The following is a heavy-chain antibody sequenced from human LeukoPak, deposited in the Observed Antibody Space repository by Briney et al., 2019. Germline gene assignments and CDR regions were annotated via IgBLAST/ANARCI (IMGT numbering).Heavy chain of an antibody. CDR3: ARPAKSGSYFRPKYNWFDP. V-gene: IGHV4-34*01. D-gene: IGHD1-26*01. CDR1: GGSFSGYY. J-gene: IGHJ5*02. CDR2: INHSGST. Sequence: SETLSLTCAVYGGSFSGYYWSWIRQPPGKGLEWIGEINHSGSTNYNPSLKSRVTISVDTSKNQFSLKLSSVTAADTAVYYCARPAKSGSYFRPKYNWFDPWGQGTLVTVSS.